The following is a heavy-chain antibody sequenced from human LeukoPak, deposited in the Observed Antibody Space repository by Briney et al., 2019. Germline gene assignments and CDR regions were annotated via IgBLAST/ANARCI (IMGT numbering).Heavy chain of an antibody. D-gene: IGHD2-2*01. J-gene: IGHJ6*03. CDR3: ARQGNDCSSTSCYEDYYYYMDV. CDR1: GGSFSGYY. CDR2: INHSGST. Sequence: SETLSLTCAVYGGSFSGYYWSWIRQPPGKGLEWIGEINHSGSTNYNPSLKSRVTISVDTSKNQFSLKLSSVTAADTAVYYCARQGNDCSSTSCYEDYYYYMDVWGKGTTVTVSS. V-gene: IGHV4-34*01.